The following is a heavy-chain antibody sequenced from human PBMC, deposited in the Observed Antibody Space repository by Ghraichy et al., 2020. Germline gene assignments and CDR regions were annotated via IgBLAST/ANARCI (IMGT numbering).Heavy chain of an antibody. D-gene: IGHD2-2*02. V-gene: IGHV3-30*18. CDR1: GFTFSNYG. Sequence: GGSLRLSCAASGFTFSNYGMHWVRQAPGKGLEWVAIISYDAKSQNYADSVKGRFTISRDNSKSTVFLEMNSLRPEDTAVYFCAKDLASHYTLDYWGQGTLVAVSS. J-gene: IGHJ4*02. CDR3: AKDLASHYTLDY. CDR2: ISYDAKSQ.